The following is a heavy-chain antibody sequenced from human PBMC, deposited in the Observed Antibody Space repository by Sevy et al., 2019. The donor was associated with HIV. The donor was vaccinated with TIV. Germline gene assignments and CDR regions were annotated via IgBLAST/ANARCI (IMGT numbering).Heavy chain of an antibody. Sequence: GGSLRLSCIGSGFSFSYGIHWVRQSPGKGLDWVALISHDGINEYYADSVKGRFTISRDNSKNTVYLEMNSLRNGDTAIYFCANAYSGSYSHSYLYALDVWGQGTTVTVSS. CDR3: ANAYSGSYSHSYLYALDV. CDR1: GFSFSYG. CDR2: ISHDGINE. V-gene: IGHV3-30*18. D-gene: IGHD1-26*01. J-gene: IGHJ6*02.